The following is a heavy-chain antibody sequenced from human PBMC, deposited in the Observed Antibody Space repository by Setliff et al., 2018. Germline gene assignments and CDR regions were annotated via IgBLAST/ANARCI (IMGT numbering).Heavy chain of an antibody. J-gene: IGHJ4*02. Sequence: PGVSLRLSCAASGFTFSSYSMNWVRQAPGKGLEWVSYISSSGSTIYYADSVKGRFTVSRDTAKNSLYLHMNSLRAEDTAVYYCARDRASYYNDGSSIIDYWGQGTLVTVSS. V-gene: IGHV3-48*04. CDR1: GFTFSSYS. CDR3: ARDRASYYNDGSSIIDY. CDR2: ISSSGSTI. D-gene: IGHD3-22*01.